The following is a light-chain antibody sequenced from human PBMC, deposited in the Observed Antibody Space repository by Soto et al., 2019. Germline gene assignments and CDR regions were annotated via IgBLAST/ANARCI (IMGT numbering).Light chain of an antibody. Sequence: DIQMTQSPSTLSASVGDRVTITCRASQSINSWLAWYQQKPGKAPNLLIYKASSLESGVPSRFSGSGSGTEFTLTINGLQPDDFANYYCQQYKTLYTFGQGTKLEIK. J-gene: IGKJ2*01. CDR1: QSINSW. CDR2: KAS. V-gene: IGKV1-5*03. CDR3: QQYKTLYT.